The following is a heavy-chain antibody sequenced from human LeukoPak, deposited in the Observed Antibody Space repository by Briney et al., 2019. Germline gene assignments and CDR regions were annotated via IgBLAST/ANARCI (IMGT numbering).Heavy chain of an antibody. Sequence: GGSLRLSCAASGFTFSSYSMNWVRQAPGKGLEWVSSISSSSSYIYYADSVKGRFTISRDNAKNSLYLQTNSLRAEDTAVYYCARDPARGVVAATYYGMDVWGQGTTVTVSS. CDR2: ISSSSSYI. V-gene: IGHV3-21*01. D-gene: IGHD2-15*01. CDR3: ARDPARGVVAATYYGMDV. J-gene: IGHJ6*02. CDR1: GFTFSSYS.